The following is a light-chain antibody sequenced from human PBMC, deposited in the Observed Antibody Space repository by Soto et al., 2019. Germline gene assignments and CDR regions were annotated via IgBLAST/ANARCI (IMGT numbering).Light chain of an antibody. CDR1: SGHSRYA. J-gene: IGLJ3*02. Sequence: QLVLTQSPSASASLGASVKLTCALSSGHSRYAIAWHQQQPEKGPRYLMKLNSDGSHSKGDGIPDRFSGSSSGAERYLTISSLQSEDEADYYCQTWGTGTRGVFGGGTKLTVL. CDR2: LNSDGSH. CDR3: QTWGTGTRGV. V-gene: IGLV4-69*01.